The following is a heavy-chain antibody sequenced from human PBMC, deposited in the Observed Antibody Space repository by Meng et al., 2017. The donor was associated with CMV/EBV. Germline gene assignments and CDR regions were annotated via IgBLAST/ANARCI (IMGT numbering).Heavy chain of an antibody. CDR3: AREIYYYDSSGYYWANGMDV. CDR2: IIPIFGTA. CDR1: GGTFSSYA. Sequence: SVKVSCKASGGTFSSYAISWVRQAPGQGLEWMGGIIPIFGTANYAQKFQGRVTITTDESTSTAYMELSSLRSEDTAVYYCAREIYYYDSSGYYWANGMDVWGQETTVTVSS. J-gene: IGHJ6*02. V-gene: IGHV1-69*05. D-gene: IGHD3-22*01.